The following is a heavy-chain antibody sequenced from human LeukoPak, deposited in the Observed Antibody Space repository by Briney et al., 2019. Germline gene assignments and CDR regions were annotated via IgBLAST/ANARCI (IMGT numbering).Heavy chain of an antibody. CDR1: GGSISSSSYC. J-gene: IGHJ6*03. V-gene: IGHV4-39*01. Sequence: SETLSLTCTVSGGSISSSSYCWGWIRQPPGKGLEWIGSIYYSGSTYYNPSLKSRVTISVDTSKNQFSLKLSSVTAADTAVYYCARALPPPEYYYYMDVWGKGTTVTVSS. CDR2: IYYSGST. CDR3: ARALPPPEYYYYMDV.